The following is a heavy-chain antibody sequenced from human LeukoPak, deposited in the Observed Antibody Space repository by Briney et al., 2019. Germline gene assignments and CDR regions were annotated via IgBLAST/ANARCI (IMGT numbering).Heavy chain of an antibody. V-gene: IGHV3-43*01. CDR3: AKDGGNPSYYYYYMDV. Sequence: GGSLRLSCAASGFTFSSYSMNWVRQAPGKGLEWVSLITLDGGRTYYADSVRGRFTISRDNSKNSLYLQMNSLRSDDTALYYCAKDGGNPSYYYYYMDVWGKGTTVTVSS. J-gene: IGHJ6*03. CDR2: ITLDGGRT. D-gene: IGHD4-23*01. CDR1: GFTFSSYS.